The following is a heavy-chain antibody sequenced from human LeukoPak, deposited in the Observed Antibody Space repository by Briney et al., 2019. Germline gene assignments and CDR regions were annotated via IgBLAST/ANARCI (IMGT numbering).Heavy chain of an antibody. CDR1: GGTFGSYA. Sequence: ASVKVSCKASGGTFGSYAISWVRQAPGQGLEWMGGIIPIFGTANYAQKFQGRVTITADESTSTAYMELSSLRSEDTAVYYCARGLTTTVVSAYYGMDVWGQGTTVTVSS. J-gene: IGHJ6*02. V-gene: IGHV1-69*13. D-gene: IGHD4-23*01. CDR3: ARGLTTTVVSAYYGMDV. CDR2: IIPIFGTA.